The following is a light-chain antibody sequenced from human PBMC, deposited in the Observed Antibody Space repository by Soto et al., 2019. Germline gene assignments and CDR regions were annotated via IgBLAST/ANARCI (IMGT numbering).Light chain of an antibody. CDR2: GNS. Sequence: QSVLTQPPSVCGAPGQRVTISCTGSSSNIGAGYDVHWYQQLPGTAPKLLIYGNSNRPSGVPDRFSGSKSGTSASLAITGLQAEDEADYYCQSYDSSLSAVAFGGGTKLTVL. V-gene: IGLV1-40*01. J-gene: IGLJ2*01. CDR3: QSYDSSLSAVA. CDR1: SSNIGAGYD.